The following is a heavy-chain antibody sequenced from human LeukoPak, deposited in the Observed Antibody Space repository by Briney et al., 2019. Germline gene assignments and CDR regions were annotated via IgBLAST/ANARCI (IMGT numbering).Heavy chain of an antibody. CDR2: INAGNGNT. J-gene: IGHJ3*02. D-gene: IGHD1-26*01. CDR1: GYTFTSYA. CDR3: ARDLAGGAFDI. Sequence: ASVKVSCKASGYTFTSYAMHWVRQAPGQRLEWMGWINAGNGNTKYSQKLQGRVTITRDTSASTAYMELSSLRSEDTAVYYCARDLAGGAFDIWGQGTMVTVSS. V-gene: IGHV1-3*01.